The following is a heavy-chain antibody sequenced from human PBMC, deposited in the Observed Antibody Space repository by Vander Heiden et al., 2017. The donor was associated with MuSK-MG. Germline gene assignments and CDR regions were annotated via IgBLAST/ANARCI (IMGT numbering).Heavy chain of an antibody. CDR3: ARTWKAYDY. Sequence: QVQLVQSGAEVKTPGSSVKVSCRSSGGTFSSHGLIWVRQAPGQGLEWMGGIIPALGTTDYSQKCQGRLTITTDRSTGTAYMELSSLRSEDTAVYYCARTWKAYDYWGQGTLGTVSS. D-gene: IGHD1-1*01. CDR2: IIPALGTT. CDR1: GGTFSSHG. V-gene: IGHV1-69*05. J-gene: IGHJ4*02.